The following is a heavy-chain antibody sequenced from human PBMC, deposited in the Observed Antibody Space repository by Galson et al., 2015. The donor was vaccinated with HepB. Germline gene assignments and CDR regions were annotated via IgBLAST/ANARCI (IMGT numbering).Heavy chain of an antibody. CDR2: ISGRGDNT. V-gene: IGHV3-23*01. J-gene: IGHJ4*02. D-gene: IGHD2-15*01. CDR3: AKDRVVWEHCSGGSCSPFDY. CDR1: GFTFSSYA. Sequence: SLRLSCAASGFTFSSYALSWVRQAPGKGLEWVSVISGRGDNTYYADSVKGRFSISRDNSKNTLYLQLNSLRAEDTAVYYCAKDRVVWEHCSGGSCSPFDYWGQGTLVTVSS.